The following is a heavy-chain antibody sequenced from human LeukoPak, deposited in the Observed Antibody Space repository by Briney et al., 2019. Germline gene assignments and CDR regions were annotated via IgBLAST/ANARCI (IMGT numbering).Heavy chain of an antibody. CDR3: ARDWFHAIDY. J-gene: IGHJ4*02. Sequence: GGSLRLSYAASGFTFSSYGMHWVRQAPGKGLEWVAFIRYDGSNKYYADSVKGRFTISRDNSKNTLYLQMNSLRAEDTAVYYCARDWFHAIDYWGQGTLVTVSS. V-gene: IGHV3-30*02. D-gene: IGHD2/OR15-2a*01. CDR1: GFTFSSYG. CDR2: IRYDGSNK.